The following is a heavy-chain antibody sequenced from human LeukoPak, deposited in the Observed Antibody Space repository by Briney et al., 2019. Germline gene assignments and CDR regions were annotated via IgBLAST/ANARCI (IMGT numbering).Heavy chain of an antibody. J-gene: IGHJ3*02. Sequence: AASVKVSCKASGYTFTGYYMHWVRQAPGQGLEWMGGIIPIFGTVNYAQKFQGRVTITADKSTSTAYMELSSLRSEDTAVYYCASPYDYGDHYLDALHIWGQGTIVTVSS. D-gene: IGHD4-17*01. V-gene: IGHV1-69*06. CDR2: IIPIFGTV. CDR1: GYTFTGYY. CDR3: ASPYDYGDHYLDALHI.